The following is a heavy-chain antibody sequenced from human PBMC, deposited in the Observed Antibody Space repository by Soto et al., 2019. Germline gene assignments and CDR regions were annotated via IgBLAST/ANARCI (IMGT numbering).Heavy chain of an antibody. J-gene: IGHJ4*02. Sequence: QITLKESGPTLVKPTQTLTLTCTFSGFSLSTSGVGVGWIRQPPGKALEWLAVIYWDDYKHYSPSLKSRLTITKDTSKTHVVLTMTNMDPVDTATYYCAHKGYGDYPLYYWGQGTLLTVSP. V-gene: IGHV2-5*02. D-gene: IGHD4-17*01. CDR1: GFSLSTSGVG. CDR2: IYWDDYK. CDR3: AHKGYGDYPLYY.